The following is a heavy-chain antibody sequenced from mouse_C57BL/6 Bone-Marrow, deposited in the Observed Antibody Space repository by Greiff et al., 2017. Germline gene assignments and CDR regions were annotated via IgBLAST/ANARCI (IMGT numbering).Heavy chain of an antibody. V-gene: IGHV14-2*01. D-gene: IGHD1-1*01. CDR3: ARGNYYGSSSYWYFDV. J-gene: IGHJ1*03. Sequence: VQLQQSGAELVKPGASVKLSCTASGFNINDYYMHWVKQRTEQGLEWIGRIDPEDGETKNAPKFQGKATITADTSSNTAYLQLSSLTSEDTAVYYCARGNYYGSSSYWYFDVWGTGTTVTVSS. CDR1: GFNINDYY. CDR2: IDPEDGET.